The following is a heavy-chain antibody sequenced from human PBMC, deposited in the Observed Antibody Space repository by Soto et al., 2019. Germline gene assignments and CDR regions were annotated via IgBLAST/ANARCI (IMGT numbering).Heavy chain of an antibody. CDR3: AREGGGYGDYDLNWFDP. D-gene: IGHD4-17*01. CDR2: IWYDGSNK. Sequence: GGSLRLSCAASGFTFSSYGMHWVRQAPGKGLEWVAVIWYDGSNKYYADSVKGRFTISRDNSKNTLYLQMNSLRAEDTAVYYCAREGGGYGDYDLNWFDPWGQGTLVTVSS. V-gene: IGHV3-33*01. CDR1: GFTFSSYG. J-gene: IGHJ5*02.